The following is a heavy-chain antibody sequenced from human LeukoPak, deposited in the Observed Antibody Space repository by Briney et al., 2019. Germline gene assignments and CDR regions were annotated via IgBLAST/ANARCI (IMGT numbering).Heavy chain of an antibody. CDR3: ATYTHWVAGDV. CDR1: GFTFGDSW. D-gene: IGHD3-16*01. J-gene: IGHJ6*02. Sequence: GGSLRLSCAASGFTFGDSWMSWVRQAPGKGLEWVANMNQDGSEKDYVDSVKGRFTISRDNARNSLYLQMGSPRAEDTAVYYCATYTHWVAGDVWGQGTTVTVSS. V-gene: IGHV3-7*01. CDR2: MNQDGSEK.